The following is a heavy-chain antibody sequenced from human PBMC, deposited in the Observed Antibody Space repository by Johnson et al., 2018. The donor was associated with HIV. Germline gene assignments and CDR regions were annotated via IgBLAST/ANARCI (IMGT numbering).Heavy chain of an antibody. V-gene: IGHV3-15*05. CDR1: GFTFINAW. J-gene: IGHJ3*01. D-gene: IGHD6-13*01. CDR2: IYSKTDGGTT. CDR3: ARAIAAAGSSLEDDA. Sequence: VQLVESGGGLVKPGGSLRLSCAASGFTFINAWMSWVRQAPGKGLEWVGRIYSKTDGGTTEYAAPVKGRFTISRDNTENALYLQMNSLRAEDTALYYCARAIAAAGSSLEDDAWGQGTMVTVSS.